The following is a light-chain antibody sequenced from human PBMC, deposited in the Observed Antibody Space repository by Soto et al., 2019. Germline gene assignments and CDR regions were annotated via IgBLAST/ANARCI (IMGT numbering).Light chain of an antibody. CDR3: TSYTTRTRSLL. J-gene: IGLJ2*01. CDR2: GVS. CDR1: SSDIGGFNF. V-gene: IGLV2-14*01. Sequence: QSALTQPASVSGSPGPSITISCTGTSSDIGGFNFVSWYQHHPDKAPKLIISGVSNRPSGVSDRFSGSKFGNTASLTISGLQPDDEGDYYCTSYTTRTRSLLFGGGTKLTVL.